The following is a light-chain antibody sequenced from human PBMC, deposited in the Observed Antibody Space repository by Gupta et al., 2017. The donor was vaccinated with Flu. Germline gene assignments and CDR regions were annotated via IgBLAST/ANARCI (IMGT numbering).Light chain of an antibody. CDR3: AVWDDSLSGWV. CDR1: SSNIGSNY. CDR2: RNN. Sequence: QFVLTQPPSASGTPGHRVTISCSGSSSNIGSNYVYWYQQLPGAAPTLLIYRNNQRPPGVTDRFSGSKSGTSASLAINGLRSDDEADYYCAVWDDSLSGWVFGGGTKLTVL. V-gene: IGLV1-47*01. J-gene: IGLJ3*02.